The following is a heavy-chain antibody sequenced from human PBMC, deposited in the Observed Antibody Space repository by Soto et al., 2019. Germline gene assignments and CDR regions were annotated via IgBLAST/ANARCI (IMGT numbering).Heavy chain of an antibody. CDR2: IIPIFGTA. D-gene: IGHD2-21*02. V-gene: IGHV1-69*13. Sequence: SVKVSCKASGGTFSSYAISWVRQAPGQGLEWMGGIIPIFGTANYAQKFQGRVTITADESTSTAYMELSSLRSEDTAVYYCARDFVRHIVVVTAPDYYYYGMDVWGQGTTVTVSS. J-gene: IGHJ6*02. CDR3: ARDFVRHIVVVTAPDYYYYGMDV. CDR1: GGTFSSYA.